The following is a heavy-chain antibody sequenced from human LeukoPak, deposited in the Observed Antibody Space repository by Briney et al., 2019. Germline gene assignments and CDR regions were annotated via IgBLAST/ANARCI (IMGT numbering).Heavy chain of an antibody. D-gene: IGHD3-10*01. CDR3: ATVSYGSGSYPHPFDP. V-gene: IGHV3-30*03. CDR1: GFTFSSYG. Sequence: PGGSLRLSCAASGFTFSSYGMHWVRQAPGKGLEWVAVISYDGSNKYYADSVKGRFTISRDNSKNTLYLQMNSLRAEDTAVYYCATVSYGSGSYPHPFDPWGQGTLVSVSS. J-gene: IGHJ5*02. CDR2: ISYDGSNK.